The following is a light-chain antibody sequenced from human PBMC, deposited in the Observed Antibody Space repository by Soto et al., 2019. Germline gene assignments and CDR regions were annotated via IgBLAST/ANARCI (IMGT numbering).Light chain of an antibody. J-gene: IGLJ2*01. CDR3: SSYAGSNNLL. CDR2: EVS. CDR1: SSDVGGYNY. V-gene: IGLV2-8*01. Sequence: QSVLNQPPSASGSPGQSVTISCTGTSSDVGGYNYVSWYQQHPGKAPKLMIYEVSKRPSGVPDRFSGSKSGNTASLTVSGLQAEDEADYYCSSYAGSNNLLFGGGTKVTVL.